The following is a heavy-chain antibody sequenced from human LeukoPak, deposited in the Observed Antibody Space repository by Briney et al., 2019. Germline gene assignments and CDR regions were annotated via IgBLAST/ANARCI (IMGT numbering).Heavy chain of an antibody. CDR2: INSDGSST. CDR1: GFTFSSYW. D-gene: IGHD4-11*01. V-gene: IGHV3-74*01. J-gene: IGHJ6*03. Sequence: GGSLRLSCAASGFTFSSYWMHWVRQAPGKGLVWVSRINSDGSSTSYADSVKGRFTISRDNAKNTLYLQMNSLRAEDTAVNYCAREDDYYYYYYYMDVWGKGTTVTVSS. CDR3: AREDDYYYYYYYMDV.